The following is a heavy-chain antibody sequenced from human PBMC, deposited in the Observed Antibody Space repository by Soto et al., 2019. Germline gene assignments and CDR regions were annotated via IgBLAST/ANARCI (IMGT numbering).Heavy chain of an antibody. J-gene: IGHJ4*02. CDR1: GGSISSYY. V-gene: IGHV4-59*08. CDR3: ARRYSSAFDY. Sequence: SETLSLTCTVSGGSISSYYWSWIRQPPGKGLEWIGYIYYSGTTNYNPSHKSRVTISVDTSKIQFSLKLSSVTAADTAVYYCARRYSSAFDYWGQGTLVTVS. D-gene: IGHD6-19*01. CDR2: IYYSGTT.